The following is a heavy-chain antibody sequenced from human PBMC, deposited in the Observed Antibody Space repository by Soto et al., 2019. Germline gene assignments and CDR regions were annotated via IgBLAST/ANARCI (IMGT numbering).Heavy chain of an antibody. J-gene: IGHJ4*02. D-gene: IGHD4-17*01. CDR2: IYNNGGS. CDR1: GASVTSGDYY. CDR3: VGTGTTDDY. Sequence: PSETLSLTCTVSGASVTSGDYYWSCIRQPPGKGLEWIGYIYNNGGSYYNPSLKGRLTISIDTSKNHFSLKLKSVTAADTAIYYCVGTGTTDDYWGRGTLVTVYS. V-gene: IGHV4-30-4*01.